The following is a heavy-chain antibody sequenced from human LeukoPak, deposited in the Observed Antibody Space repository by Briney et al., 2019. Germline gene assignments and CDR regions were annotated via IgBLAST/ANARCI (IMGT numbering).Heavy chain of an antibody. D-gene: IGHD4-17*01. J-gene: IGHJ6*03. Sequence: GGSLRLSCAASGFTFDDYGMSWVRQAPGKGLEWVANIKQDGGEKYYVDSVKGRFTISRDNAKNSLYLQMNSLRAEDTAVYYCARDVGTVYYYYMDVWGKGTTVTVSS. CDR3: ARDVGTVYYYYMDV. V-gene: IGHV3-7*01. CDR2: IKQDGGEK. CDR1: GFTFDDYG.